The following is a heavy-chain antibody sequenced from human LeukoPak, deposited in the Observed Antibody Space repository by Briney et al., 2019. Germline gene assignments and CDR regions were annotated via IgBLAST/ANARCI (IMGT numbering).Heavy chain of an antibody. D-gene: IGHD1-7*01. Sequence: ASVKVSCKVSGYTLTELSMHWVRQAPGKGLERMGGFDPEDGETIYAQKFQGRVTMTEDTSTDTAYMELSSLRSEDTAVYYCATELGNYGELGFDPWGQGTLVTVSS. CDR2: FDPEDGET. J-gene: IGHJ5*02. V-gene: IGHV1-24*01. CDR3: ATELGNYGELGFDP. CDR1: GYTLTELS.